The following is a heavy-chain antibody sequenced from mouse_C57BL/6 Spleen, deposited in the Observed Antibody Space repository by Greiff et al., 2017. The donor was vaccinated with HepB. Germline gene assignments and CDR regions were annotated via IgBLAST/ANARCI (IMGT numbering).Heavy chain of an antibody. CDR3: ARGAGGYFDY. CDR2: IYPGSGST. J-gene: IGHJ2*01. V-gene: IGHV1-55*01. CDR1: GYTFTSYW. Sequence: QVHVKQPGAELVKPGASVKMSCKASGYTFTSYWITWVKQRPGQGLEWIGDIYPGSGSTNYNEKFKSKATLTVDTSSSTAYMQLSSLTSEDSAVYYCARGAGGYFDYWGQGTTLTVSS.